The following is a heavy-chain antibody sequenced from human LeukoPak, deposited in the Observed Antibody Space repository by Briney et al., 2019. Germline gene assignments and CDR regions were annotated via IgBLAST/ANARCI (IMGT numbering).Heavy chain of an antibody. CDR3: ARGFGGSYDSWFDP. Sequence: AASVKVSCKASGYTFTGYYMHWVRQAPGQGLEWMGWINPNSGGTNYAQKFQGRVTMTRDTSISTAYMELSRLRSEDTAVYYCARGFGGSYDSWFDPWGQGTLVTVSS. CDR2: INPNSGGT. CDR1: GYTFTGYY. J-gene: IGHJ5*02. V-gene: IGHV1-2*02. D-gene: IGHD1-26*01.